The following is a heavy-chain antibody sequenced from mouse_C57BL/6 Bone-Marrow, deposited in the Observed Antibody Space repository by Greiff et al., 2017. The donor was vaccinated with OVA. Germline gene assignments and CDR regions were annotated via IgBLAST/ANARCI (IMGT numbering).Heavy chain of an antibody. Sequence: QVQLKESGPELVKPGASVKISCKASGYAFSSSWMNWVKQRPGKGLEWLGRIYPGDGDTNYNGKFKGKATLTADKSSSTAYMQLSSLTSEDSAVYFCARYGYYLDDWGQGTTLTVAS. D-gene: IGHD2-2*01. CDR1: GYAFSSSW. V-gene: IGHV1-82*01. J-gene: IGHJ2*01. CDR2: IYPGDGDT. CDR3: ARYGYYLDD.